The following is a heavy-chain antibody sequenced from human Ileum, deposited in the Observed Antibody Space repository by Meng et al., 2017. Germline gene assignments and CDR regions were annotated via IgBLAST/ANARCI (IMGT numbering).Heavy chain of an antibody. D-gene: IGHD3-16*01. Sequence: GESLKTPCVASGFTFASSAMHWVRQAPGKGPEWVTVVSSYVNNKYYADSVKGRFTISRDNSKNTLFLEMNSLRPEDAAVYYCAKDGGVGFTDFDYWSQGTLVTVSS. CDR2: VSSYVNNK. V-gene: IGHV3-30*01. CDR3: AKDGGVGFTDFDY. CDR1: GFTFASSA. J-gene: IGHJ4*02.